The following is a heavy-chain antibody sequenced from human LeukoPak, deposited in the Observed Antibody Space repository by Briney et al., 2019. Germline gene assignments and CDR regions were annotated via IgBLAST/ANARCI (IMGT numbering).Heavy chain of an antibody. J-gene: IGHJ4*02. D-gene: IGHD3-3*01. V-gene: IGHV3-30*04. CDR1: GFTFSSYA. CDR3: ARDGVYGLLSRFDY. Sequence: GRSLRLSCAASGFTFSSYAMHWVRQAPGKGLEWVAVISYDGSNKYYADSVKGRFTISRDNSKNALYLQMNSLGAEDTAVYYCARDGVYGLLSRFDYWGQGTLVTVSS. CDR2: ISYDGSNK.